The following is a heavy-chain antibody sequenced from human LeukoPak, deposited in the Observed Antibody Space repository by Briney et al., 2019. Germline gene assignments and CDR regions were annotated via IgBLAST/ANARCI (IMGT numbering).Heavy chain of an antibody. D-gene: IGHD2-15*01. CDR2: IYHSGST. CDR3: ARGPHLVVVAATPSTFDY. V-gene: IGHV4-30-2*01. J-gene: IGHJ4*02. Sequence: SETLSLTCAVSGGSISSGGYSWSWIRQPRGKGLEWIVYIYHSGSTYYNPSLKSRVTISVDRSKNQFSLKLSSVTAADTAVYYCARGPHLVVVAATPSTFDYWGQGTLVTVSS. CDR1: GGSISSGGYS.